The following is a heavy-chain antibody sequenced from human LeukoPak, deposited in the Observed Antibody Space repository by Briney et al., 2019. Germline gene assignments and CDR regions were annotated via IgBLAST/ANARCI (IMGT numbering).Heavy chain of an antibody. Sequence: ASVKVSCKASGYTFTSYGISWVRQAPGQGLEWVGWISAYNGNTNYAQKLQGRVTMTTDTSTSTAYMELRSLRSDDTAVYYCARAGGRGYDILTGYNYYYYGMDVWGQGTTVTVSS. J-gene: IGHJ6*02. V-gene: IGHV1-18*01. CDR2: ISAYNGNT. CDR1: GYTFTSYG. CDR3: ARAGGRGYDILTGYNYYYYGMDV. D-gene: IGHD3-9*01.